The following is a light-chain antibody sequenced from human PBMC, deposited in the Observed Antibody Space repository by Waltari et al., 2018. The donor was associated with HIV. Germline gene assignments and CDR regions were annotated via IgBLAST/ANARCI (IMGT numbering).Light chain of an antibody. CDR2: SND. Sequence: QSVLSQPPSASGTPGQRVTISCSGRTPNIGSNPVNWYQQLPGMAPILLIYSNDQRPSGVPDRVSGSKSGTSASLAISGLQSEDEADYYCATWDDSLNGPWVFGGGTKLTVL. V-gene: IGLV1-44*01. CDR3: ATWDDSLNGPWV. J-gene: IGLJ3*02. CDR1: TPNIGSNP.